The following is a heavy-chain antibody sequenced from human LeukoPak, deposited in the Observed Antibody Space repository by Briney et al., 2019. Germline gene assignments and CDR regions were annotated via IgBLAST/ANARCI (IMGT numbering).Heavy chain of an antibody. D-gene: IGHD3-22*01. CDR2: IYHSGST. CDR1: CYSISSGYY. J-gene: IGHJ4*02. V-gene: IGHV4-38-2*01. Sequence: PSETLSLTCAVSCYSISSGYYWGWIRQPPGKGLEWIGSIYHSGSTYYSPSLKSRVTISVDTSKNQFSLKLSSVTAADTAVYYCASQGSSGYSPFDYWGQGTLVTVSS. CDR3: ASQGSSGYSPFDY.